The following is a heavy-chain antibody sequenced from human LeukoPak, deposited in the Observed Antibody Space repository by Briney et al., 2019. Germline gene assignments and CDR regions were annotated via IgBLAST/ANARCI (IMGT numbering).Heavy chain of an antibody. Sequence: TSETLSLTCTASGGSISSHYWSWIRQPPGKGLEWIGYIYYSGSTNYNPSLKSRVTISVDTSKNQFSLKLSSVTAADTAVYYCARVLNYDFWSGYRRYYFDYWGQGTLVTVSS. CDR2: IYYSGST. V-gene: IGHV4-59*11. CDR3: ARVLNYDFWSGYRRYYFDY. J-gene: IGHJ4*02. CDR1: GGSISSHY. D-gene: IGHD3-3*01.